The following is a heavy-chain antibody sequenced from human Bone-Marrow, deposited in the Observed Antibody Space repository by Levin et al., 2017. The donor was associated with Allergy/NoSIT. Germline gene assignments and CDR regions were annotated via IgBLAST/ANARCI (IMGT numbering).Heavy chain of an antibody. J-gene: IGHJ4*02. Sequence: SETLSLTCTVSGGSINYYYWNWIRQPPGKGLEWIGYIYYSGTTNYNPSLKSRVTISVDTSKNQFSLKLKSVTAADTAVYYCARGSGWHKDWGQGTLVTVSS. CDR3: ARGSGWHKD. V-gene: IGHV4-59*01. D-gene: IGHD6-19*01. CDR1: GGSINYYY. CDR2: IYYSGTT.